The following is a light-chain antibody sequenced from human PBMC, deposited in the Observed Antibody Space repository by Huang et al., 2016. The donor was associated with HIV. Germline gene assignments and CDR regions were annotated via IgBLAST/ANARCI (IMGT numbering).Light chain of an antibody. CDR3: QQSYSTPWT. Sequence: DIQMTQSPSSLSASVGDRVTITCRASQSISRYLNWYQQKPGKAPKVLIFGESSLRSGVPSRFSGSGFGAEFTLTISSLQPEDFAIYYCQQSYSTPWTFGQGTKVEVK. CDR2: GES. CDR1: QSISRY. V-gene: IGKV1-39*01. J-gene: IGKJ1*01.